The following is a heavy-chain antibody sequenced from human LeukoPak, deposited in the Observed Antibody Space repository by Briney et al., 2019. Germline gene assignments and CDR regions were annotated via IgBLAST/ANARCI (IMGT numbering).Heavy chain of an antibody. CDR2: ISGSGEST. CDR3: AKEVGFFDD. D-gene: IGHD1-26*01. CDR1: GFTFSTYA. V-gene: IGHV3-23*01. J-gene: IGHJ4*02. Sequence: PGGSLRVSCAASGFTFSTYAMSWVRQAQGKGLEWVSVISGSGESTYYTASVKGRFTISRDNSKNTLSLQMDTLRPEDTAVYYCAKEVGFFDDWGQGTLVTVSS.